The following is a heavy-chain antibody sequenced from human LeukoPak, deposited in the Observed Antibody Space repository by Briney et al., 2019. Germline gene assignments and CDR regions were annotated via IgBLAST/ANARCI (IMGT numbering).Heavy chain of an antibody. V-gene: IGHV4-39*01. J-gene: IGHJ4*02. CDR1: GGFISRTGHY. CDR2: IYYTENT. CDR3: ARHNDWTTYYAQGDY. Sequence: SETLSLTCSVSGGFISRTGHYWGWIRQPPGKGLEWIGSIYYTENTFYNPSLRSRVTISVDMSKNQLSLEIRSVTAADTAVYYRARHNDWTTYYAQGDYWGPGTLVTVSS. D-gene: IGHD2/OR15-2a*01.